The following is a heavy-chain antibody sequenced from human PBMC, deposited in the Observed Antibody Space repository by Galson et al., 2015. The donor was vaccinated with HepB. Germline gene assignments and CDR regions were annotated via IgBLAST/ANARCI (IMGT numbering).Heavy chain of an antibody. CDR2: IRYDGSNK. J-gene: IGHJ6*02. Sequence: SLRLSCAASGFTFSSYGMHWVRQAPGKGLEWVAFIRYDGSNKYYADSVKGRFTISRDNSKNTLYLQMNSLRAEDTAVYYCAKRIAAAGTPGDYYYYGMDVWGQGTTVTVSS. CDR1: GFTFSSYG. V-gene: IGHV3-30*02. CDR3: AKRIAAAGTPGDYYYYGMDV. D-gene: IGHD6-13*01.